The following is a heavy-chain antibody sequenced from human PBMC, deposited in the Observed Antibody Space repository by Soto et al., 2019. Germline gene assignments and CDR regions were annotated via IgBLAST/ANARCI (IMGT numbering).Heavy chain of an antibody. V-gene: IGHV4-61*01. D-gene: IGHD3-3*01. CDR3: AREGKYYDFWSGQYNWFDP. J-gene: IGHJ5*02. CDR1: GGSVSSGSYY. Sequence: SETLSLTCTVSGGSVSSGSYYWSWIRQPPGKGLEWIGYIYYSGSTNYNPSLKSRVTISVDTSKNQFSLKLSSVTAADTAVYYCAREGKYYDFWSGQYNWFDPWGQGTLVTVSS. CDR2: IYYSGST.